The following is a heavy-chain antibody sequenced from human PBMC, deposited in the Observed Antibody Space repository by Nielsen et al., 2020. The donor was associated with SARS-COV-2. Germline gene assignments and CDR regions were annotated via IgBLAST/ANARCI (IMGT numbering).Heavy chain of an antibody. J-gene: IGHJ5*02. D-gene: IGHD3-22*01. V-gene: IGHV3-9*01. CDR2: ISWNSGSI. CDR3: AKSGLWDDSSGYYA. CDR1: GFTFDDCA. Sequence: SLKISCAASGFTFDDCAMHWVRQAPGKGLEWVSGISWNSGSIGYADSVKGRFTISRDNAKNSLYLQMNSLRAEDTALYYCAKSGLWDDSSGYYAWGQGTLVTVSS.